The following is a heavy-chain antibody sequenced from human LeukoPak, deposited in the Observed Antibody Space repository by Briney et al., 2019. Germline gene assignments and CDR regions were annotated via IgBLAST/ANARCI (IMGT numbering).Heavy chain of an antibody. CDR1: GYTFTSYD. V-gene: IGHV1-8*03. J-gene: IGHJ4*02. CDR3: ARANTMVRGRLGLGY. Sequence: ASVKVSCKASGYTFTSYDINWVRQATGQGLEWMGWFNPNSNSAGYAQNFQGRVTITGDTSMTTAYMELTSLRSEDTAVYYCARANTMVRGRLGLGYWGQGTLVTVSS. D-gene: IGHD3-10*01. CDR2: FNPNSNSA.